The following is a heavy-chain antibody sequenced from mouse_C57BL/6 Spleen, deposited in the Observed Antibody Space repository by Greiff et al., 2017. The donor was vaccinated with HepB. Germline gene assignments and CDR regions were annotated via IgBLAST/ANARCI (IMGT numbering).Heavy chain of an antibody. J-gene: IGHJ4*01. CDR3: AIRLSGYAMDY. D-gene: IGHD1-1*02. CDR1: GYTFTSYG. CDR2: IYPRSGNT. V-gene: IGHV1-81*01. Sequence: QVQLEESGAELARPGASVKLSCKASGYTFTSYGISWVKQRTGQGLEWIGEIYPRSGNTYYNEKFKGKATLTADKSSSTAYMELRSLTSEDSAVYFCAIRLSGYAMDYWGQGTSVTVSS.